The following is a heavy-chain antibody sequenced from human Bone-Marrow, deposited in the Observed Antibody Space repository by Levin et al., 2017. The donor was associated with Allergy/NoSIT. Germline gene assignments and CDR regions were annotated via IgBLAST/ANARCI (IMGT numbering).Heavy chain of an antibody. CDR3: ARDRYSAVAGIDLTHCVHG. CDR2: IWYDGSNK. CDR1: GFTFSDFG. D-gene: IGHD6-19*01. Sequence: GGSLRLSCAASGFTFSDFGMHWVRQAPGKGLEWVAVIWYDGSNKYYADSVKGRFTISRDNSNNTLYLQMDSLRAEDTAVYYCARDRYSAVAGIDLTHCVHGWGLGASATVS. J-gene: IGHJ6*02. V-gene: IGHV3-33*01.